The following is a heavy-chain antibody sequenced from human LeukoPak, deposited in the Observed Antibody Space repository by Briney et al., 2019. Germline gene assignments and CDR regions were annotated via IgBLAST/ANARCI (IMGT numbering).Heavy chain of an antibody. CDR1: GYTFTSYY. CDR2: INPSGGGT. Sequence: ASVKVSSKASGYTFTSYYMHWVRQAPGQGLEWMGIINPSGGGTTYAQRFQGRVTMTRDTSTSTVHMELSSLRSEDTAVYYCARGQNKCLGHWGQGTLVTVSS. CDR3: ARGQNKCLGH. J-gene: IGHJ4*02. D-gene: IGHD2/OR15-2a*01. V-gene: IGHV1-46*01.